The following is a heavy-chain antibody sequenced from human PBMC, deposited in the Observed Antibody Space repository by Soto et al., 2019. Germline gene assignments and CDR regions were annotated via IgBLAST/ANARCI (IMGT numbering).Heavy chain of an antibody. D-gene: IGHD5-12*01. CDR1: GFTFTSPA. V-gene: IGHV1-58*01. J-gene: IGHJ4*02. CDR2: IVVGSGNT. CDR3: AADGRDGYPIT. Sequence: GASVKVSCKASGFTFTSPAVQWVRQARGQRLEWIGWIVVGSGNTNYAQKFQERVTITRDVSTSTAYMELSSLRSEDTAVYYCAADGRDGYPITWGQGTLVTVSS.